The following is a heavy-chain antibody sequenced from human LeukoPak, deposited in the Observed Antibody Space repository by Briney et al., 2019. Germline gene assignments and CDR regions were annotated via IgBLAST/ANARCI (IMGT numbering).Heavy chain of an antibody. V-gene: IGHV1-69*13. Sequence: SVKVSCKASEGTFSSYAISWVRQAPGQGLEWMGGIIPIFGTANYAQKFQGRVTITADESTSTAYMELSSLRSEDTAVYYCARVRYCSSTSCYKEVGYFDYWGQGTLVTVSS. D-gene: IGHD2-2*02. CDR3: ARVRYCSSTSCYKEVGYFDY. J-gene: IGHJ4*02. CDR1: EGTFSSYA. CDR2: IIPIFGTA.